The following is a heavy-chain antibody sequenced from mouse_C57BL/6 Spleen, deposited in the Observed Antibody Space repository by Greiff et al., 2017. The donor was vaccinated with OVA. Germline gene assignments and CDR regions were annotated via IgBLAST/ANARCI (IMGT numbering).Heavy chain of an antibody. Sequence: EVKLVESGPGLVKPSQSLSLTCSVTGYSITSGYYWNWIRQFPGNKLEWMGYISYDGSNNYNPSLKNRISITRDTSKNQFFLKLNSVTTEDTATYYCARGQHLDVWGTGTTVTVSS. CDR1: GYSITSGYY. CDR2: ISYDGSN. CDR3: ARGQHLDV. J-gene: IGHJ1*03. V-gene: IGHV3-6*01. D-gene: IGHD3-2*01.